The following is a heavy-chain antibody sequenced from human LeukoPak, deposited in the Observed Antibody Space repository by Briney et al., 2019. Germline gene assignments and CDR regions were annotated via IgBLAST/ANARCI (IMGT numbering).Heavy chain of an antibody. CDR3: ARSLGGSAPVDY. Sequence: SETLSLTCTVSGGSISSYYWSWIRQPPGKGLEWIGYIYYSGSTNYNPSLKSRVTISVDTSKNQFSLKLSSVTAADTAVYYCARSLGGSAPVDYWGQGTLVTVSS. V-gene: IGHV4-59*08. D-gene: IGHD3-10*01. J-gene: IGHJ4*02. CDR2: IYYSGST. CDR1: GGSISSYY.